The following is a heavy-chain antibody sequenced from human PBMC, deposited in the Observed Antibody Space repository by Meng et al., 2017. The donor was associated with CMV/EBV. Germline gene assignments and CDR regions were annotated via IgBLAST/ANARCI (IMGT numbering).Heavy chain of an antibody. CDR3: AVTYYYDSSGYPFDY. D-gene: IGHD3-22*01. J-gene: IGHJ4*02. CDR1: GYTFTGYY. Sequence: ASVKVSCKASGYTFTGYYMHWVRQAPGQGLEWMGWINPNSGGTNYAQKFQGRVTMTRDTSISTAYMELSRLGSDDTAVYYCAVTYYYDSSGYPFDYWGQGTLVTVSS. CDR2: INPNSGGT. V-gene: IGHV1-2*02.